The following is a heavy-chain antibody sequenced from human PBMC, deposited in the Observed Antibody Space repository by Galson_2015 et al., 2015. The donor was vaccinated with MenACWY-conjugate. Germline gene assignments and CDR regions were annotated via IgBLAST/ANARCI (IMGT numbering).Heavy chain of an antibody. CDR3: VRARVATTRTFDY. CDR2: ISSSSSSI. CDR1: GFTFSSYS. V-gene: IGHV3-21*01. J-gene: IGHJ4*02. D-gene: IGHD1-26*01. Sequence: SLRLSCAASGFTFSSYSMNWVRQAPGKGLEWVSSISSSSSSIKYTDSVNGRFTLSRDNAKNSLSLQMNSLRVEDTAVYYCVRARVATTRTFDYWGQGTLVTVSS.